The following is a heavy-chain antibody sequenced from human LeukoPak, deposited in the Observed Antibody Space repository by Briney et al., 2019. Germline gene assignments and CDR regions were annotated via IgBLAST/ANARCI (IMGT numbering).Heavy chain of an antibody. D-gene: IGHD6-25*01. Sequence: SETLSLTCTVSGGSISDYSGSWIRQPPGKGLEWIGNIYYSGSANHNPSLKSRVTISRDTSKNQFSLKLTSVTTADTAVYYCARAGGVKTAALDLDYWGQGTLVTVSS. CDR1: GGSISDYS. J-gene: IGHJ4*02. CDR3: ARAGGVKTAALDLDY. V-gene: IGHV4-59*01. CDR2: IYYSGSA.